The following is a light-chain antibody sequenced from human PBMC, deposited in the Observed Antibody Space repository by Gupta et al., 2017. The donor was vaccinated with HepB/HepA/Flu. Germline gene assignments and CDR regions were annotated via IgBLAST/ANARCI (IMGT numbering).Light chain of an antibody. CDR1: QNLLYSSNSKNY. Sequence: DIVMIQSPDSLTVSLGERATINCKSSQNLLYSSNSKNYLSWYQQKAVQPPKLLIYCASTRESGVPDRFSGSGSVTYFTLTVSSLQAEDVAVYYCQQSDSTPWTFGQGTKVEIK. J-gene: IGKJ1*01. V-gene: IGKV4-1*01. CDR2: CAS. CDR3: QQSDSTPWT.